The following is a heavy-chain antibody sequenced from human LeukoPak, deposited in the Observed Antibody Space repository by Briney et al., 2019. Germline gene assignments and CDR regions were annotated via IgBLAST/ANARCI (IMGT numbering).Heavy chain of an antibody. V-gene: IGHV3-30*02. CDR2: TRYDGSDK. J-gene: IGHJ3*02. CDR1: GFIFSSYG. CDR3: ARDECSSTSCQTWAGAFDI. Sequence: GGSLRLSCAASGFIFSSYGMHWVRQAPGKGPEWVAFTRYDGSDKYYADSVKGRFTISRDNYKNTLYLQMNSLRAEDTAVYYCARDECSSTSCQTWAGAFDIWGQGTMVTVSS. D-gene: IGHD2-2*01.